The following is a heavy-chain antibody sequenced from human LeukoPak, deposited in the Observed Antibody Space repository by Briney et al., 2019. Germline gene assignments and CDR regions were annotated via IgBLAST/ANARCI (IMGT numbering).Heavy chain of an antibody. CDR2: IWYDGSNK. D-gene: IGHD3/OR15-3a*01. CDR1: GFTFSSYG. Sequence: PGRSLRLSCVASGFTFSSYGMHWVRQAPGKGLEWVAVIWYDGSNKYYADSVKGRFTISRDNSKNTLYLQMNSLRAEDTAVYYCARGSQDSAYYFDYWGQGTLVTVSS. V-gene: IGHV3-33*01. CDR3: ARGSQDSAYYFDY. J-gene: IGHJ4*02.